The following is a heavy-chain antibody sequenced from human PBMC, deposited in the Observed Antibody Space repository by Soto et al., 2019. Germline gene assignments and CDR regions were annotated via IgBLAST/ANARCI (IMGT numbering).Heavy chain of an antibody. CDR3: ARHNSGSYSGYYYGMDV. D-gene: IGHD1-26*01. J-gene: IGHJ6*02. CDR1: GYSFTSYW. Sequence: HGESLKISCKGSGYSFTSYWIGWVRQMPGKGLEWMGIIYPGDSDTRYSPSFQGQVTISADKSISTAYLQWSSLKASDTAMYYCARHNSGSYSGYYYGMDVWGQGTTVTVSS. CDR2: IYPGDSDT. V-gene: IGHV5-51*01.